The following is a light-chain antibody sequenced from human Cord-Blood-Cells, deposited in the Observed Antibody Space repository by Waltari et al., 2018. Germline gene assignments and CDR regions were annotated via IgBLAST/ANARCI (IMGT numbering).Light chain of an antibody. CDR2: WAS. Sequence: DIVMTPSPDSLAVSLGERATINCKSSQSVLYRSNNKNYLAWYQQKPGQPPKLLIYWASTRESGVPDRFSGSGSGTDFTLTISSLQAEDVAVYYCQQYYSTPITFGQGTRLEIK. CDR3: QQYYSTPIT. J-gene: IGKJ5*01. CDR1: QSVLYRSNNKNY. V-gene: IGKV4-1*01.